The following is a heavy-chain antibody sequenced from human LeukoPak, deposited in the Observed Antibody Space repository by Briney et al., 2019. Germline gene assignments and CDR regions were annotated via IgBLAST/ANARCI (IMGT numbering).Heavy chain of an antibody. V-gene: IGHV3-30-3*01. CDR2: ISYDGSNK. J-gene: IGHJ5*02. CDR1: GFTFSSYA. Sequence: QSGGSLRLSCAASGFTFSSYAMHWVRQAPGKGLEWVAVISYDGSNKYYADSVKGRFTISRDNSKNTLYLQMNSQRAEDTAVYYCARDPRPPYCGGDCYSFWFDPWGQGTLVTVSS. CDR3: ARDPRPPYCGGDCYSFWFDP. D-gene: IGHD2-21*02.